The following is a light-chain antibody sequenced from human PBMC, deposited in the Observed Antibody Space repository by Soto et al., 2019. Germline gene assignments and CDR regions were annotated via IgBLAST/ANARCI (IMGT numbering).Light chain of an antibody. Sequence: QSVLTQPPSVSATPGQRVTISCSGGSSNIGSNSVNWYQQVPGMAPKLLIYNNNQRPSGVPDRFSGSKSGTSASLAISGLRSEDEADYYCAAWDDSLSGVVFGGGTKLTVL. J-gene: IGLJ3*02. V-gene: IGLV1-47*01. CDR1: SSNIGSNS. CDR2: NNN. CDR3: AAWDDSLSGVV.